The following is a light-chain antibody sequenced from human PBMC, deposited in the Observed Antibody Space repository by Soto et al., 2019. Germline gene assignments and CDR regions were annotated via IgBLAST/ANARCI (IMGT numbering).Light chain of an antibody. CDR1: QSVSSN. V-gene: IGKV3-15*01. J-gene: IGKJ1*01. CDR3: QLYNNWPPWT. CDR2: GAS. Sequence: EIVITQSPATLSVSPGERATLSCRASQSVSSNLAWYQQTPGQAPRLLIYGASTRATGIPARFSASGSGKEFTLTLSSLQSEDFAVYYCQLYNNWPPWTFGQGTKVDIK.